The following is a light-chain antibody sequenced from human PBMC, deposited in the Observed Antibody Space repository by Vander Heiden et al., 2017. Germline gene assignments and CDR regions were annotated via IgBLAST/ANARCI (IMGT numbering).Light chain of an antibody. CDR2: EVG. J-gene: IGLJ2*01. V-gene: IGLV2-14*01. CDR3: NSFTTSGTLV. CDR1: SSDIGAYNY. Sequence: QSALTQPASVSGSPGQSITISCTGTSSDIGAYNYVSWYQQHPGEAPKLIIFEVGVRPTGISDRFSASESGNTASLTIAGLQAGDEADYYCNSFTTSGTLVFGGGTRLTVL.